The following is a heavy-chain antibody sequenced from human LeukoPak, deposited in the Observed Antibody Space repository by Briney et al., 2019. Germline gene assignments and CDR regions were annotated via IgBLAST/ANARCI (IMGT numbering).Heavy chain of an antibody. D-gene: IGHD3-22*01. CDR2: INPSGGGT. CDR1: GYTFTNYY. CDR3: ARPGHSSGSYYPDY. J-gene: IGHJ4*02. Sequence: GASVKVSCKGSGYTFTNYYIHWVRQAPGQGLEWMGIINPSGGGTSYAQKFQGRVTMTRDTSTSTVYRELSSLRSEDAAVYYCARPGHSSGSYYPDYWGQGTLVTVSS. V-gene: IGHV1-46*01.